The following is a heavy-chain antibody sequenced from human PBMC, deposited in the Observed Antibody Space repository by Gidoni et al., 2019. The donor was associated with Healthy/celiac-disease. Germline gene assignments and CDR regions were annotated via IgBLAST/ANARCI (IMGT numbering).Heavy chain of an antibody. D-gene: IGHD3-22*01. CDR1: GGSFSGYY. V-gene: IGHV4-34*01. CDR2: INHSGST. J-gene: IGHJ4*02. CDR3: ASTYYDSSGYFFY. Sequence: QVQLQQWGAGLLKPSETLSLTCAIYGGSFSGYYWSWIRQPPGKGLEWIGGINHSGSTNYNPSLKSRVTISVDTSKNQFSLKLSSVTAADTAVYYCASTYYDSSGYFFYWGQGTLVTVSS.